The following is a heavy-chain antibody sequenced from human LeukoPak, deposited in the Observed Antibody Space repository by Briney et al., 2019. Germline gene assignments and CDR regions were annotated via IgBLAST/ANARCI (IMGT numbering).Heavy chain of an antibody. Sequence: GGSLRLSCAASGFIISSYAMTWVRQAPGKGLEWVSAISGSGGSTYYADSVKGRFTISRDNSKNTLYLQMNSLRAEDTAVYYCASKNVVVAAFDYWGQGTLVTVSS. D-gene: IGHD2-15*01. CDR3: ASKNVVVAAFDY. CDR1: GFIISSYA. CDR2: ISGSGGST. J-gene: IGHJ4*02. V-gene: IGHV3-23*01.